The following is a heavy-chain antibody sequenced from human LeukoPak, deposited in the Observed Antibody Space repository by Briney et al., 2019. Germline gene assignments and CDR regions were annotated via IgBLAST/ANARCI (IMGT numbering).Heavy chain of an antibody. CDR3: ARERRYSSGPGDY. CDR1: GYTFTGYY. CDR2: INPNSGGA. V-gene: IGHV1-2*06. J-gene: IGHJ4*02. D-gene: IGHD6-19*01. Sequence: ASVKVSCKASGYTFTGYYMHWVRQAPGQGLEWMGRINPNSGGANYAQKFQGRVTMTRDTSISTAYMELSRLRSDDTAVYYCARERRYSSGPGDYRGQGTLVTVSS.